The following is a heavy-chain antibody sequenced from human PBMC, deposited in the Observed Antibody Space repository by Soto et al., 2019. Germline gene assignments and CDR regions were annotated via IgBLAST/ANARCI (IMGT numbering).Heavy chain of an antibody. D-gene: IGHD3-10*01. V-gene: IGHV3-74*01. Sequence: DVQVVESGGASVQPGGSLRLSCAASGFTFTSYWMHWVRQAPGKGLLWMSRIKGDETTSSYADSVKGRFTISRDNAKNTVYLQMNSLRAEYTAVCYCARGAFGSYYVDYWGQGTLVTVSS. CDR1: GFTFTSYW. J-gene: IGHJ4*02. CDR2: IKGDETTS. CDR3: ARGAFGSYYVDY.